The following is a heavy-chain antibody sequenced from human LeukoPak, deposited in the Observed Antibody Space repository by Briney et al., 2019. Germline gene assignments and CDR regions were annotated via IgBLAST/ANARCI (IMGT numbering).Heavy chain of an antibody. V-gene: IGHV1-8*01. CDR3: AFSGHYYDSSGYYPFDY. CDR1: GYTFTNYD. D-gene: IGHD3-22*01. CDR2: MNPNSGNT. Sequence: ASVKVSCKTSGYTFTNYDINWVRQATGQGLEWMGWMNPNSGNTGYAQKFQGRVTMTRNTSISTAYMELSSLRSEDTAVYYCAFSGHYYDSSGYYPFDYWGQGTLVTVSS. J-gene: IGHJ4*02.